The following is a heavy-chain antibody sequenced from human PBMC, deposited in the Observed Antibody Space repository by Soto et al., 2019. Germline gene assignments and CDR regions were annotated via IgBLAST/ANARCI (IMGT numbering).Heavy chain of an antibody. J-gene: IGHJ5*02. Sequence: QVQLQESGPGLVKPSQTLSLTCTVSGGSISSGGYYWSWIRQHPGKGLEWIGYIYYSGSTYYNPSLKSRVTISVDTSKNPFSLKLSSVTAADTAVYYCARDDFAGSGSYFRFDPWGQGTLVTVSS. V-gene: IGHV4-31*03. CDR2: IYYSGST. CDR1: GGSISSGGYY. CDR3: ARDDFAGSGSYFRFDP. D-gene: IGHD3-10*01.